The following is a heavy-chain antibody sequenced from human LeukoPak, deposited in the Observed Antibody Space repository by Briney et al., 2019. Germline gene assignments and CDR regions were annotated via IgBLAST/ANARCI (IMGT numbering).Heavy chain of an antibody. D-gene: IGHD2-2*03. J-gene: IGHJ4*02. Sequence: GGYLRLYCAASGFTFSSYAMSWVRQGPGKGLEWVSGISGSGGSTYYADSVKGRFTISRDNSKNTLYVQMNSLRAEDTAVYYCAKDGYCSSTSCYWSYWGQGTLVTVSS. CDR3: AKDGYCSSTSCYWSY. CDR2: ISGSGGST. V-gene: IGHV3-23*01. CDR1: GFTFSSYA.